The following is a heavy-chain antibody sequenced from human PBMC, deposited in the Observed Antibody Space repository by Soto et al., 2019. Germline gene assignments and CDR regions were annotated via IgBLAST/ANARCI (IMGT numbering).Heavy chain of an antibody. CDR2: INAGNGNT. CDR1: GYTFTSYA. D-gene: IGHD6-6*01. Sequence: GASVKVSCKASGYTFTSYAMHWVRQAPGQRLEWMGWINAGNGNTKYSQKFQGRVTITRDTSASTAYMELSSLRSEDTAVYYCARAGISWYSSSSGDYWGQGTLVTVSS. V-gene: IGHV1-3*01. J-gene: IGHJ4*02. CDR3: ARAGISWYSSSSGDY.